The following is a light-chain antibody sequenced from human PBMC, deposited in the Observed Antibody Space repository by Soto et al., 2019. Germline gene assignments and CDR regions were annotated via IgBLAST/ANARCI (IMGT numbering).Light chain of an antibody. Sequence: EIVLTQSPRTLPVSPGERVTLSCRASHSVGANLAWYQQKPGQAPRLLMYHASNRATGVPARFSGSGSGTEFRLTISSLQSEDFAVYYCQQGANWSAFSCGQGTRLEIK. J-gene: IGKJ5*01. CDR1: HSVGAN. V-gene: IGKV3-15*01. CDR3: QQGANWSAFS. CDR2: HAS.